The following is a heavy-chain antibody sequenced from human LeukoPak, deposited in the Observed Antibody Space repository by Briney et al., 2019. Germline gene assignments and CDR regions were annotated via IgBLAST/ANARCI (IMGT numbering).Heavy chain of an antibody. D-gene: IGHD6-13*01. V-gene: IGHV1-18*01. CDR2: ISGYNGNT. CDR1: GYTFTSYG. Sequence: ASVKVSCKASGYTFTSYGISWVRQAPGQGLEWMGWISGYNGNTNHAQKFQGRVTMTTDTSTTTAYMELRYLRSDDTAVDYCARDSSSSWYGDEDYWGQGTLVTVSS. J-gene: IGHJ4*02. CDR3: ARDSSSSWYGDEDY.